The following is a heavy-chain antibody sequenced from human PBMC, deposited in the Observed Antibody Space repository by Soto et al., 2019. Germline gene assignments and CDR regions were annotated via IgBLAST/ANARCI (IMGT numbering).Heavy chain of an antibody. CDR1: GGSFSGYY. Sequence: PSETLSLTCAVYGGSFSGYYWSWIRQPPGKGLEWIGEINHSGSTNYNPSLKSRVTISVDTSKKKFSLKMSSVNAADKAVYECERCDYLDALDIWGQGKMVTVS. CDR2: INHSGST. J-gene: IGHJ3*02. V-gene: IGHV4-34*01. CDR3: ERCDYLDALDI. D-gene: IGHD4-17*01.